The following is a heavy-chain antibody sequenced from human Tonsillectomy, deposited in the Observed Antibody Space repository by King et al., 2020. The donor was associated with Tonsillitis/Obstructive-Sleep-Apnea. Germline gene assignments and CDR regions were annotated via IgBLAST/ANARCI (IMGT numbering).Heavy chain of an antibody. J-gene: IGHJ5*02. D-gene: IGHD1-1*01. Sequence: LQLQESGPGLVKPSETLSLTCTVSGGSISSSSYFWAWIRQPPGKGLEWIGSVYYSGRTYYNPSLKSRVTISVDTSKNHFPLRLNSVTAADTAVYYCAGGTFKNTTPWFDPWGQGTLVTVSS. CDR1: GGSISSSSYF. CDR3: AGGTFKNTTPWFDP. V-gene: IGHV4-39*02. CDR2: VYYSGRT.